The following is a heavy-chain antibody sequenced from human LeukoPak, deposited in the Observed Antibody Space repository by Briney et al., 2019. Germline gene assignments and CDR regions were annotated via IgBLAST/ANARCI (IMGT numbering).Heavy chain of an antibody. CDR3: VTPIGDSSTSEH. V-gene: IGHV4-34*01. Sequence: SETLSLTCAVYGGAFSGYYWSWSRQPPGKGLEWIGEIDHRGSTNYNPSLKSRVTISVDTSKNQFSLRLSSVTTADTAVYYCVTPIGDSSTSEHWGQGTLVTVSS. D-gene: IGHD6-13*01. CDR1: GGAFSGYY. J-gene: IGHJ4*02. CDR2: IDHRGST.